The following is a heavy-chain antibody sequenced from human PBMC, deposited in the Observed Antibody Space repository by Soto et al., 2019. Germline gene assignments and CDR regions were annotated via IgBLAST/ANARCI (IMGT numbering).Heavy chain of an antibody. CDR1: GGSISSYY. V-gene: IGHV4-4*02. D-gene: IGHD6-19*01. CDR3: ARVAVAGTRVEY. Sequence: ASETLSLTCTVSGGSISSYYWSWVRQPPGKGLEWIGEIYHSGSTNYNPSLKSRVTISVDKSKNQFSLKLSSVTAADTAVYYCARVAVAGTRVEYWGQGTLVTVSS. CDR2: IYHSGST. J-gene: IGHJ4*02.